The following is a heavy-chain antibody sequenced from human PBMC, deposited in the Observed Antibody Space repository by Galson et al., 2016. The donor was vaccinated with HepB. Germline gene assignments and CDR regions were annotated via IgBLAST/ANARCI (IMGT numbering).Heavy chain of an antibody. D-gene: IGHD3-10*01. CDR1: GGDNFISYA. CDR3: ARGNGRVPVRGDYYAMDV. CDR2: IIPIFGTP. V-gene: IGHV1-69*13. J-gene: IGHJ6*02. Sequence: SVKVSCKASGGDNFISYAFSWVRQVPGQGLEWMGGIIPIFGTPDYAQKFQARVTVTADEDTRTVYMEMTSLRSEDTAVYFCARGNGRVPVRGDYYAMDVWGQGTTVTVSS.